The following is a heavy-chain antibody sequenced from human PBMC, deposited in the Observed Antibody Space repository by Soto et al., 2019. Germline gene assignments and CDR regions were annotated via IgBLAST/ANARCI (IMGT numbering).Heavy chain of an antibody. J-gene: IGHJ4*02. CDR2: IYYSGIT. V-gene: IGHV4-39*01. CDR3: ARRPTAGDVRVYYFDY. CDR1: GDSISSSSYY. D-gene: IGHD2-21*02. Sequence: QLQLQESGPGLVKPSETLSLTCTVSGDSISSSSYYWGWIRQPPGKGLEWIGNIYYSGITYYNPSLKSRVTIFVDTSKNQFSLKLSSVTAADTAVYYCARRPTAGDVRVYYFDYWGQGTLVTVSS.